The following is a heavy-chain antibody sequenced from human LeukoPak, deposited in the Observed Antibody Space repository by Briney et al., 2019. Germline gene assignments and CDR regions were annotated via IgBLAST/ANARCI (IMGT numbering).Heavy chain of an antibody. CDR1: GFTFSSYR. CDR2: ISSSSSYI. V-gene: IGHV3-21*01. D-gene: IGHD6-6*01. Sequence: GGSLRLSCAASGFTFSSYRMNWVRQAPGKGLEWVSSISSSSSYIYYADSVKGRFTISRDNAKNSLYLQMNSLRAEDTAVYYCARGIAALGFDPWGQGTLVTVSS. CDR3: ARGIAALGFDP. J-gene: IGHJ5*02.